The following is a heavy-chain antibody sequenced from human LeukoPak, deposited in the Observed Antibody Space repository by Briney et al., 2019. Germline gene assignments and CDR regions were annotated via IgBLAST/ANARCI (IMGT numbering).Heavy chain of an antibody. D-gene: IGHD3-16*02. CDR3: ARDLRNDYVWGSYRTDAFDI. Sequence: SQALSLTCAISGGSVSSNSAAWNWIRQSPSGGLEWLGRTYYRSKCYNDYAVSVKSRITINPDTSKNQFSLQLDSVTPEDTAVYYCARDLRNDYVWGSYRTDAFDIWGQGTMVTVSS. V-gene: IGHV6-1*01. CDR1: GGSVSSNSAA. CDR2: TYYRSKCYN. J-gene: IGHJ3*02.